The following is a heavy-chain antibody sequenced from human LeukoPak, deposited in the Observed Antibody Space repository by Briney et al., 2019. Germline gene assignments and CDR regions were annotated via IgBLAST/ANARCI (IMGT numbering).Heavy chain of an antibody. Sequence: GGSLRLSCAASGFTFSSYWMSWVRQAPGKGLEWVANIKQDGSEKYYVDSVKGRFTISRDNAKNSLYLQMNSLRAEDTAVYYCARGFMVTGLDAFDIWGQGTMVTVSS. D-gene: IGHD3-3*01. CDR2: IKQDGSEK. J-gene: IGHJ3*02. CDR3: ARGFMVTGLDAFDI. V-gene: IGHV3-7*01. CDR1: GFTFSSYW.